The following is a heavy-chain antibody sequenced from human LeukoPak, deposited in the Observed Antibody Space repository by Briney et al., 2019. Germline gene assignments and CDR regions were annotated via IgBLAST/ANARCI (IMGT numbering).Heavy chain of an antibody. J-gene: IGHJ5*02. CDR3: ARALLDIVVVPAGST. CDR2: IRYDGSNK. D-gene: IGHD2-2*01. V-gene: IGHV3-30*02. CDR1: GFRFSSYG. Sequence: PGGSLRLSCEASGFRFSSYGFHWVRQAPGKGLEWVAFIRYDGSNKYYADSVKGRFTISRDNSKNTLYLQMNSLRAEDTAVYYCARALLDIVVVPAGSTWGQGTLVTVSS.